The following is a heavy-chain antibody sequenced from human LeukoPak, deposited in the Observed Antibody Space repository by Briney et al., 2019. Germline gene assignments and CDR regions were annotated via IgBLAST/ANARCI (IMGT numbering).Heavy chain of an antibody. V-gene: IGHV4-38-2*02. CDR2: IYRDGST. CDR1: GYSISSGYY. J-gene: IGHJ3*02. Sequence: KPSETLSLTCSVSGYSISSGYYWGWIRPPPGKGLEWIGSIYRDGSTYHSSSLKSRVTMSVDASKNQFSLRLSSVTAADTAVYYCARWSTRGPDLEMATILEAFDIWGQGTMVTVPS. D-gene: IGHD5-24*01. CDR3: ARWSTRGPDLEMATILEAFDI.